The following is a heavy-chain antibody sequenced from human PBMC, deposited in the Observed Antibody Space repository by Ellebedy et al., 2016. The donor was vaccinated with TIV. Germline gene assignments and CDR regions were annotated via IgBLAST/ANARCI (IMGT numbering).Heavy chain of an antibody. Sequence: MPSETLSLTCAVYGVSFNNYYWSWIRQFPGKGLEWIGEFNLRGTTNYNPSLKSRVTISVDTSKNWFSLKLNSVTAADTAVYYCAKWTVGYCSSASCYTGDYWGQGTRVTVSS. D-gene: IGHD2-2*02. CDR1: GVSFNNYY. CDR2: FNLRGTT. CDR3: AKWTVGYCSSASCYTGDY. J-gene: IGHJ4*02. V-gene: IGHV4-34*01.